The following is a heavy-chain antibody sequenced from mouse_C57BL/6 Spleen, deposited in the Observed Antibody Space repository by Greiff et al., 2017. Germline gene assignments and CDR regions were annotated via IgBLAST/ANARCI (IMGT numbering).Heavy chain of an antibody. CDR3: ARGGYDYAMDY. V-gene: IGHV1-55*01. CDR1: GYTFTSYW. J-gene: IGHJ4*01. Sequence: QVQLQQPGAELVKPGASVKMSCKASGYTFTSYWITWVKQRPGQGLEWIGDIYPGSGSTNYNEKFKSKATLTVDTSSRTAYMQLSSLTSEDSAVYYCARGGYDYAMDYWGQGTSVTVSS. CDR2: IYPGSGST. D-gene: IGHD2-2*01.